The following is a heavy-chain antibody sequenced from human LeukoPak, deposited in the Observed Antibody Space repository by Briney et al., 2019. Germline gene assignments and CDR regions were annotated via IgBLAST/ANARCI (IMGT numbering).Heavy chain of an antibody. D-gene: IGHD6-19*01. J-gene: IGHJ4*02. CDR2: ISGSGAGT. CDR1: GFTFSTCA. V-gene: IGHV3-23*01. CDR3: AKDSIGWSRDY. Sequence: GGPLRLSCAASGFTFSTCAMTWVRQAPGKGLEWVSGISGSGAGTYYADSVKGRFTVSRDNSKNTLYLQMNSLRAEDTAVYYCAKDSIGWSRDYWGQGTLVTVSS.